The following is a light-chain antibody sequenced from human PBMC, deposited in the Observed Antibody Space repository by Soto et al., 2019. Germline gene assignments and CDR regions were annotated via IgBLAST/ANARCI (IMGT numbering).Light chain of an antibody. CDR3: HQYLSAPFT. J-gene: IGKJ2*01. CDR2: WAS. V-gene: IGKV4-1*01. Sequence: TVMTQSPDSLAVSLGERATINCKSSQPVLYSSNNRNYLAWYQQRPGQPPKLLIYWASTRESGVPDRFSGSGSGTDFTLTITSLQAEDVAVYYCHQYLSAPFTFGHGTKLEIK. CDR1: QPVLYSSNNRNY.